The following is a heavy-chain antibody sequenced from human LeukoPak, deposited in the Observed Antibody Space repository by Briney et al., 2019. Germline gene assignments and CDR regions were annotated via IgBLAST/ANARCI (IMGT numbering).Heavy chain of an antibody. J-gene: IGHJ4*02. CDR3: TSGYCSSTSCSGGSFFIDY. Sequence: GGSLRLSCAASGFTFSGSAMHWVRQASGKGLEWVGRIRSKANSYATAYAASVKGRFTISRDDSKNTAYLQMNSLKTEDTAVYYCTSGYCSSTSCSGGSFFIDYWGQGTLVTVSS. CDR1: GFTFSGSA. D-gene: IGHD2-2*03. V-gene: IGHV3-73*01. CDR2: IRSKANSYAT.